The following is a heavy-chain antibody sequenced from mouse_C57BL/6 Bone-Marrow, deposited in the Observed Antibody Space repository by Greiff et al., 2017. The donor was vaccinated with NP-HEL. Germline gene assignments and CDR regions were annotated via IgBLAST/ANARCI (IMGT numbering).Heavy chain of an antibody. J-gene: IGHJ2*01. CDR2: INSDGGST. Sequence: EVKVVESGGGLVQPGESLKLSCESNEYEFPSHDMSWVRKTPEKRLELVAAINSDGGSTYYPDTMERRFIISRDNTKKTLYLQMSSLRSEDTALYYCASQFPYYYGSSRGYWGQGTTLAVSS. CDR1: EYEFPSHD. D-gene: IGHD1-1*01. CDR3: ASQFPYYYGSSRGY. V-gene: IGHV5-2*01.